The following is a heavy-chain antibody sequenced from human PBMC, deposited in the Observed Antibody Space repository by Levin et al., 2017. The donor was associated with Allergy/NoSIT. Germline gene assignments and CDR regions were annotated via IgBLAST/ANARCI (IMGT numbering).Heavy chain of an antibody. Sequence: SETLSLMCTVSDYSISSGYNWGWIRQSPGKGLEWLGNIYHTGRAYYNPSLKSRDTLLVDRSNNRFSLKVNSLTAADTAVYYCAGQKAAVGSFDIWGQGTVVTVPA. CDR3: AGQKAAVGSFDI. V-gene: IGHV4-38-2*02. CDR2: IYHTGRA. J-gene: IGHJ4*02. D-gene: IGHD6-13*01. CDR1: DYSISSGYN.